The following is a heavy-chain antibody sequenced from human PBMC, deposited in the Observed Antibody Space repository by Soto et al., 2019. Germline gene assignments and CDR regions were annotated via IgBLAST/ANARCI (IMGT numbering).Heavy chain of an antibody. V-gene: IGHV3-66*01. D-gene: IGHD5-18*01. J-gene: IGHJ4*02. CDR3: ARARGHKDTADPYFFYY. CDR2: FYSGGST. CDR1: GFTVSSND. Sequence: ELQLVESGGGLVQPGGSLRLSCAASGFTVSSNDMSWVRQAPGKGLEWVSFFYSGGSTYYTASVKGRFTISRDNSKNTLYLQMNSLRDEDTAVYYGARARGHKDTADPYFFYYWGQGTLVTVSS.